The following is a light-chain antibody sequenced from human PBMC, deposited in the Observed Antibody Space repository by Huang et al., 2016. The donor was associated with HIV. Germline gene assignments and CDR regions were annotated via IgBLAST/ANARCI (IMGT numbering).Light chain of an antibody. CDR3: QQYNNWPPLT. Sequence: EIVMTQSPATLSVSPGERATLSCRASQSVSNNLAWYQQKPGQNPRLLIYGASTRATGIPARFSGSGSGTEFTLTISSLQSEDFAVYYCQQYNNWPPLTFGGGTKVEI. CDR1: QSVSNN. J-gene: IGKJ4*01. CDR2: GAS. V-gene: IGKV3-15*01.